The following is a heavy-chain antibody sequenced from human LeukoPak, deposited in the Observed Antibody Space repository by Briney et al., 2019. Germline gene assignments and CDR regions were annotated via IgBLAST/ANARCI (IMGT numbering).Heavy chain of an antibody. J-gene: IGHJ3*02. CDR3: ARPVAKSLDDAFDI. V-gene: IGHV4-39*07. D-gene: IGHD5-12*01. CDR2: IYYSEST. Sequence: PSETLSLTCSVSGGSITSSSYYWAWIRQPPEKGLEWIGSIYYSESTYYNPSLKSRVTISVDTSKNQFSLKLSSVTAADTAVYYCARPVAKSLDDAFDIWGQGTMVTVSS. CDR1: GGSITSSSYY.